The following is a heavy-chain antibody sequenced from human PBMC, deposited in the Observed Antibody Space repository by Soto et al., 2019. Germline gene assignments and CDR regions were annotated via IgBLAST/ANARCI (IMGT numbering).Heavy chain of an antibody. V-gene: IGHV4-59*08. CDR2: LYYSGST. J-gene: IGHJ4*02. D-gene: IGHD1-7*01. Sequence: SETLSLTCTVSGGSISSYYWSWIRQPPGKGLEWIGYLYYSGSTNYNPSLKSRVTISVDTSKNQFSLKLSSVTAADTAVYYCARHGGFEGVELFDYWGQGTLVTVSS. CDR1: GGSISSYY. CDR3: ARHGGFEGVELFDY.